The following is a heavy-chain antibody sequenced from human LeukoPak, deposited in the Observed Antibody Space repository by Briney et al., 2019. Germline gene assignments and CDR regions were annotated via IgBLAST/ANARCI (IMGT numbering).Heavy chain of an antibody. J-gene: IGHJ4*02. CDR1: GGSISSYY. V-gene: IGHV4-59*08. CDR2: IYYSGST. Sequence: AETLSLTCTVSGGSISSYYWSWIRQPPGKGLEWIGYIYYSGSTNYNPSLKSRVTILVDTYKNQFSLKLSSVSAADTAVYYCAGYHCYDSRGPFDYWGQGTLVTVSS. D-gene: IGHD3-22*01. CDR3: AGYHCYDSRGPFDY.